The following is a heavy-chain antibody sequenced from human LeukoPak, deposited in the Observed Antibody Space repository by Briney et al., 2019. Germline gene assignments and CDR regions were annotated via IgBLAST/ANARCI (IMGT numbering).Heavy chain of an antibody. V-gene: IGHV4-34*01. CDR1: GGSFSGYY. D-gene: IGHD6-13*01. J-gene: IGHJ5*02. CDR3: ARGLGRLSIAAAGPNWFDP. CDR2: INHSGST. Sequence: SETLSLTRAVYGGSFSGYYWSWLRQPPGKGLEWIGEINHSGSTNYNPSLKSRVTISVDTSKNQFSLKLSSVTAADTAVYYCARGLGRLSIAAAGPNWFDPWGQGTLVTVSS.